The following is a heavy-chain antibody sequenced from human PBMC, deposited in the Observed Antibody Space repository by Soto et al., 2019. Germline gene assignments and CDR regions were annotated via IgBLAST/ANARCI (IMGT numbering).Heavy chain of an antibody. CDR1: GCTLTELS. CDR2: FDPEDGET. CDR3: ATALKVIGKYGGRSAAGDI. V-gene: IGHV1-24*01. D-gene: IGHD2-15*01. J-gene: IGHJ3*02. Sequence: ASVKFSCTLSGCTLTELSMHWVRQAPGKELKWMGGFDPEDGETIYAQKFQGRVTMTEDTSTDTAYMELSSLRSEDTAVYYCATALKVIGKYGGRSAAGDIGG.